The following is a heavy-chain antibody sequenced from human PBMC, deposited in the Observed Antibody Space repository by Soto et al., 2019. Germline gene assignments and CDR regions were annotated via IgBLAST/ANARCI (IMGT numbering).Heavy chain of an antibody. CDR2: ISSSSSYI. J-gene: IGHJ4*02. Sequence: GSLRLSCAASGFTFSSYSMNWVRQAPGKGLEWVSSISSSSSYIYYADSVKGRFTISRDNAKNSLYLQMNSLRAEDTAVYYCARDVLLWFGESSGSPYFDYWGQGTLVTVSS. CDR3: ARDVLLWFGESSGSPYFDY. D-gene: IGHD3-10*01. V-gene: IGHV3-21*01. CDR1: GFTFSSYS.